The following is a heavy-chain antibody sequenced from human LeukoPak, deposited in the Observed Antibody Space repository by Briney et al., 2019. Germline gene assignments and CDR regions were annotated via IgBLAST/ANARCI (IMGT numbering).Heavy chain of an antibody. J-gene: IGHJ3*02. V-gene: IGHV3-9*01. Sequence: GGSLRLPCAASGFTFNDHAMYWVRQAPGKGLEWVSGINWNSDNIGYADSVRGRFTISRDDAKNSLFLQMNSLRVEDTALYYCARASYYYDTTGLGAVDIWGQGTMVTVSS. CDR1: GFTFNDHA. D-gene: IGHD3-22*01. CDR3: ARASYYYDTTGLGAVDI. CDR2: INWNSDNI.